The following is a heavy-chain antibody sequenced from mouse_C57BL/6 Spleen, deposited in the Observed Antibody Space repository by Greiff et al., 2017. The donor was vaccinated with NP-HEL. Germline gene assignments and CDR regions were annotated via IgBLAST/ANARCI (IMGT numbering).Heavy chain of an antibody. CDR1: GFSLTSYG. D-gene: IGHD2-4*01. V-gene: IGHV2-2*01. J-gene: IGHJ4*01. Sequence: VKLVESGPGLVQPSQSLSITCTVSGFSLTSYGVHWVRQSPGKGLEWLGVIWSGGSTDYNAAFISRLSISKDNSKSQVFFKMNSLQADDTAIYYCARKRGVYYDYDGAMDYWGQGTSVTVSS. CDR2: IWSGGST. CDR3: ARKRGVYYDYDGAMDY.